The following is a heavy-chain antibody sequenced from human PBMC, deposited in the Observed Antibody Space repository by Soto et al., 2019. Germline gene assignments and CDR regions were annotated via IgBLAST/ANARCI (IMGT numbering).Heavy chain of an antibody. D-gene: IGHD3-22*01. J-gene: IGHJ6*02. Sequence: QVQLVQSGAEVKKPGSSVKVSCTASGGAFRNYAVSWVRQAPGQGLEWMGAVMATSGAGVYAQKFQGRLTIYADQSTNSAYLDVGVRTFEDAAIWDCAASRGFYEAMDAWGQGTTLTVSS. CDR3: AASRGFYEAMDA. CDR1: GGAFRNYA. CDR2: VMATSGAG. V-gene: IGHV1-69*01.